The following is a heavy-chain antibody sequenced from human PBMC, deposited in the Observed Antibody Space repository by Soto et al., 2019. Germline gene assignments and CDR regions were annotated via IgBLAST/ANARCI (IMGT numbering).Heavy chain of an antibody. Sequence: PGGSLRLSCVASGFTFSGDWMHWVRQVPGKGLVWVSRISPDGTTTYYADSVKGRFTISRDNAKNTLYLQMNGLRADDTAVYYCARYYDFWSGYPRTYYNWFDPWGQGTLVTVSS. V-gene: IGHV3-74*01. CDR2: ISPDGTTT. D-gene: IGHD3-3*01. J-gene: IGHJ5*02. CDR3: ARYYDFWSGYPRTYYNWFDP. CDR1: GFTFSGDW.